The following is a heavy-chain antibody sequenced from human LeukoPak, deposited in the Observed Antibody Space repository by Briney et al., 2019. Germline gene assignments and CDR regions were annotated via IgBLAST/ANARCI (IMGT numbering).Heavy chain of an antibody. CDR2: IYYSGAT. Sequence: SETLSLTCTVSGGSISTYYWSWIRQPPGKGLEWIGYIYYSGATNYNPSLKSRVTISIDTSKNQFSLKLSSVPAADTAVYFCARGMVAGSDYWGQGTLVTVSS. J-gene: IGHJ4*02. D-gene: IGHD6-19*01. V-gene: IGHV4-59*08. CDR3: ARGMVAGSDY. CDR1: GGSISTYY.